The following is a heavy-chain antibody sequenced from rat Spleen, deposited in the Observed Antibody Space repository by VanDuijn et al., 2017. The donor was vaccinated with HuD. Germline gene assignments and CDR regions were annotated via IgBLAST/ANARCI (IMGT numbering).Heavy chain of an antibody. J-gene: IGHJ4*01. CDR1: GFTFDDYG. V-gene: IGHV5-36*01. D-gene: IGHD3-1*01. CDR2: ISWGGSST. CDR3: TRVPNYVMDA. Sequence: EVKLVESGGGLVQPGRSLKLSCAASGFTFDDYGMAWVRQAPKNGLEWVASISWGGSSTYYPDNVKGRFTISRDNAKNALYLQMNNLRSEDTAIYYCTRVPNYVMDAWGQGASVTVSS.